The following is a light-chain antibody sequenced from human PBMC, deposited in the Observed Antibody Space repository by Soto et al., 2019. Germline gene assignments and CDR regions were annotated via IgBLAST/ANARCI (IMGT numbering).Light chain of an antibody. Sequence: DIQMTQSPSSLSASVGDRVTITCRASQGISNFLAWYQQKPGKVPKVLIYAASTLQSGVPSRFSGSGSGTAFTFTISSLQPEDVATYYCQVYNSAPPVTFGPGTKVDIK. V-gene: IGKV1-27*01. J-gene: IGKJ3*01. CDR2: AAS. CDR1: QGISNF. CDR3: QVYNSAPPVT.